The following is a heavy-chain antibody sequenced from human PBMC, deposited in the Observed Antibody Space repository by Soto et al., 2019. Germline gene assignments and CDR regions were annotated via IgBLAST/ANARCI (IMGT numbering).Heavy chain of an antibody. CDR1: GGSISSYY. V-gene: IGHV4-59*01. CDR2: IYYSGST. CDR3: ARVVTTASIHFDY. D-gene: IGHD4-4*01. J-gene: IGHJ4*02. Sequence: SETLSLTCTVSGGSISSYYWSWIRQSPGKGLEWIGYIYYSGSTNYNPSLKSRVTISVDTSKNQFSLKLSSVTAADTAVYYCARVVTTASIHFDYWGQGTLVTVSS.